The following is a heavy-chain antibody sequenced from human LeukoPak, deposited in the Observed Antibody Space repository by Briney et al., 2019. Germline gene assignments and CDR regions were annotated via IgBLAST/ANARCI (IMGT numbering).Heavy chain of an antibody. J-gene: IGHJ4*02. CDR2: IRPEGTTT. Sequence: GGSLRLSCAASGFTFSTYWMHWVRQAPGKGLVWVARIRPEGTTTAYADSVKGRFTISRDNAKNTLFLQMNSLSAEDTAVYYCARYLDWILFDYWGQATLVTVST. V-gene: IGHV3-74*03. CDR1: GFTFSTYW. CDR3: ARYLDWILFDY. D-gene: IGHD3-9*01.